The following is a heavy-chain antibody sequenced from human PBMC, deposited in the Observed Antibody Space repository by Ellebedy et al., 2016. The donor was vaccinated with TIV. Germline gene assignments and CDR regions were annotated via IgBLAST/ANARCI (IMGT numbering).Heavy chain of an antibody. CDR2: ISYDGTRK. Sequence: GESLKISXAASGFSFSNYVIHWVRQAPGKGLEWVAMISYDGTRKYYADSVKGRFTISRDNSKNSLYLQMSSLRAEDTAVYYCARFHYGDYDYWGQGTLVTVSS. V-gene: IGHV3-30*03. CDR1: GFSFSNYV. D-gene: IGHD4-17*01. J-gene: IGHJ4*02. CDR3: ARFHYGDYDY.